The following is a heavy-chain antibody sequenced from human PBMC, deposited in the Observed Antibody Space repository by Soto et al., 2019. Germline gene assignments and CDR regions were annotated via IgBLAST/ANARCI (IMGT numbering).Heavy chain of an antibody. Sequence: SSVKVSCKASGYTFTSYGISWVRQAPGQGLEWMGWISVYNGNTNYAQKLQGRVTMTTDTSTSTAYMELRSLRSDDTAVYYCARTLMIVPPTDAFDIWGQATMVTVSS. J-gene: IGHJ3*02. D-gene: IGHD3-22*01. CDR1: GYTFTSYG. CDR2: ISVYNGNT. V-gene: IGHV1-18*04. CDR3: ARTLMIVPPTDAFDI.